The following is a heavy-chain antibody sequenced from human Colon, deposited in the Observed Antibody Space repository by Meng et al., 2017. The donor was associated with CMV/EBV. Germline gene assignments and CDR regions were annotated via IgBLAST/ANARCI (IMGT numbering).Heavy chain of an antibody. V-gene: IGHV3-30*02. J-gene: IGHJ6*02. CDR1: GFTFSNYG. D-gene: IGHD3-3*01. Sequence: GGSLRLSCAASGFTFSNYGMHWVRQAPGKGLEWVAFIRSDGGDKYYADSVKGRFTVSRDNSKNTLYLQMDSLRAEDTAVYYCASHDFWSGLPVDVWGQGTTVTVSS. CDR2: IRSDGGDK. CDR3: ASHDFWSGLPVDV.